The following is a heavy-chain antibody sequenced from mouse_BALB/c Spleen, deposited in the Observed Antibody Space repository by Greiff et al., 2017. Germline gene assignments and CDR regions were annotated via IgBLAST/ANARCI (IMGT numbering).Heavy chain of an antibody. CDR1: GFDFSRYW. CDR3: ARHGDSSGYVAY. Sequence: DVKLQESGGGLVQPGGSLKLSCAASGFDFSRYWMSWVRQAPGKGLEWIGEINPDSSTINYTPSLKDKFIISRDNAKNTLYLQMSKVRSEDTALYYCARHGDSSGYVAYWGQGTLVTVSA. D-gene: IGHD3-2*01. J-gene: IGHJ3*01. CDR2: INPDSSTI. V-gene: IGHV4-1*02.